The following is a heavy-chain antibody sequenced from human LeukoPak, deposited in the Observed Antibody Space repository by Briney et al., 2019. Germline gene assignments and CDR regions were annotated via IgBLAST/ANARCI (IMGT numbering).Heavy chain of an antibody. Sequence: GGSLRLSCAASGFTFSSYEMNWVRQAPGKGLEWVSYISSSGSTIYYADSVKGRFTISRDNAKNSLYLQMNKLRVEDAAVYYCARGGAYCSGGSCYTGRNWFDPWGQGTVVIVSS. V-gene: IGHV3-48*03. CDR3: ARGGAYCSGGSCYTGRNWFDP. J-gene: IGHJ5*02. D-gene: IGHD2-15*01. CDR2: ISSSGSTI. CDR1: GFTFSSYE.